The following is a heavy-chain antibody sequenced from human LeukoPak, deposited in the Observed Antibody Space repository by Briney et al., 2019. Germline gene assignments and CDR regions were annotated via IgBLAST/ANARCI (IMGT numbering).Heavy chain of an antibody. CDR1: GYTFTGYY. V-gene: IGHV1-18*04. J-gene: IGHJ4*02. CDR3: AGVDEDGFDY. Sequence: GASVKVSCKASGYTFTGYYMHWVRQAPGQGLEWMGWISTYNGNTNYALKLQGRVTMTTDTSTSTAYMELRSLRSDDTAVYYCAGVDEDGFDYWGQGTLVTVSS. CDR2: ISTYNGNT.